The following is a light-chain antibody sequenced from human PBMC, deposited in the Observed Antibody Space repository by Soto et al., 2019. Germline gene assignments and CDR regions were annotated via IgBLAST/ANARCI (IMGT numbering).Light chain of an antibody. J-gene: IGKJ2*01. CDR1: QTVRNNY. CDR3: QHYGGPVGYT. CDR2: GAS. Sequence: EIVLTQSPNTLSLSPGDRAALSCRASQTVRNNYVAWYQQKPGQAPKLLIYGASSRATDIPGRFSGSGSGTDFALTISRLEPEDFAVYYCQHYGGPVGYTFGQGTKLEIE. V-gene: IGKV3-20*01.